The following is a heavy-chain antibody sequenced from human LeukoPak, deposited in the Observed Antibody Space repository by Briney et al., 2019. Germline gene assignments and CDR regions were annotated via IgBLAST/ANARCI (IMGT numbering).Heavy chain of an antibody. CDR3: ARGHLDY. V-gene: IGHV4-34*01. CDR1: GGSVSNYY. CDR2: INHSGST. J-gene: IGHJ4*02. Sequence: SETLSLTCTVSGGSVSNYYWSWIRQPPGKGLEWIGEINHSGSTNYNPSLKSRVTISVDTSKNQFSLKLSSVTAADTAVYYCARGHLDYWGQGTLVTVSS.